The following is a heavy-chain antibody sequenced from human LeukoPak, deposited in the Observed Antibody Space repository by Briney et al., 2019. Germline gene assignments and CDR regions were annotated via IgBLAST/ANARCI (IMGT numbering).Heavy chain of an antibody. CDR3: AKLHDYGDYRSS. Sequence: GGSLRLSCAVSGFTFSSYVMHWVRQTPGKGPEWVAVLSEDGRNKYYADSVKGRFTTSRDNSKNTLYLQMNSLRAEDTAVYYCAKLHDYGDYRSSRGQGTLVTVSS. CDR2: LSEDGRNK. V-gene: IGHV3-30-3*02. CDR1: GFTFSSYV. J-gene: IGHJ4*02. D-gene: IGHD4-17*01.